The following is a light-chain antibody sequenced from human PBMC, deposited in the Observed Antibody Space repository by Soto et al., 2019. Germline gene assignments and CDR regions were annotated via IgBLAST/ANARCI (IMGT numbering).Light chain of an antibody. J-gene: IGKJ1*01. CDR2: KAS. V-gene: IGKV1-5*03. CDR3: QHYNSYSDA. CDR1: QPIXSL. Sequence: DIRLTSSASRLSASVGDRVTITCRASQPIXSLLAWYQRKPGKAPKVLXYKASTLKSGVPSRFSGSGSGTEFTLTISSRQPDHCATYYCQHYNSYSDAFGQGTKVDI.